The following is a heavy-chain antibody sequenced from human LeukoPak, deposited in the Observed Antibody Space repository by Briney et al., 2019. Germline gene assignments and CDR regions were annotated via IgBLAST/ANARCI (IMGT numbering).Heavy chain of an antibody. CDR1: GYTFTSYD. CDR2: MNPNSGNT. J-gene: IGHJ4*02. Sequence: ASVKVSCTASGYTFTSYDINWVRQATGQGLEWMGWMNPNSGNTGYAQKFQGRVTMTRNTSISTAYMELSSLRSEDTAVYYCARTYYDFWSGNKHFDYWGQGTLVTVSS. V-gene: IGHV1-8*01. D-gene: IGHD3-3*01. CDR3: ARTYYDFWSGNKHFDY.